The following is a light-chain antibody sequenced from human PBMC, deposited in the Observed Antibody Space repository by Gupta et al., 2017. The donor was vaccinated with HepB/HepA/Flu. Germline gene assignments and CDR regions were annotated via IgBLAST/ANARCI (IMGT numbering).Light chain of an antibody. J-gene: IGLJ2*01. Sequence: QSALTQPASVSGSPGQSITISCTGTSSDVGSYNLVSWYQQHPGKAPELMIYEVSKRPSGVSNRFSGSKSGNTASLTISGLQAEDEAYYYCCSYAGSSSVVLGGGTKLTVL. CDR3: CSYAGSSSVV. V-gene: IGLV2-23*02. CDR1: SSDVGSYNL. CDR2: EVS.